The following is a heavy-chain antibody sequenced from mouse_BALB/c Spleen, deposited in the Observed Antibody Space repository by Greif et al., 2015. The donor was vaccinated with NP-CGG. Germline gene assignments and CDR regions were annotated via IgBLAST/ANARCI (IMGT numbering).Heavy chain of an antibody. CDR1: GFTFSSYG. CDR3: ARLGDY. V-gene: IGHV5-6*01. D-gene: IGHD4-1*01. Sequence: EVQVVESGGDLVKPGGSLKLSCAASGFTFSSYGMSWVRQTPDKRLEWVATISSGGSYTYYPDSVKGRFTISRDNAKNTLYLQMSSLKSEDTAMYYYARLGDYWGQGTTLTVSS. J-gene: IGHJ2*01. CDR2: ISSGGSYT.